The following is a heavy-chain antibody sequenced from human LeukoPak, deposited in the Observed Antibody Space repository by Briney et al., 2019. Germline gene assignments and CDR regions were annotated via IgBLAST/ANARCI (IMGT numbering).Heavy chain of an antibody. D-gene: IGHD6-19*01. J-gene: IGHJ6*03. CDR3: AKEGSPPNFYYMDV. CDR2: ISVSGGHT. Sequence: PGGSLRLSCAASGFSFSTNAMSWVRQAPGKGLEWASGISVSGGHTYYADSVKGRFTTSRDNSKNTLYVEMRSLRAEDTAVYYCAKEGSPPNFYYMDVWGKGATVTVSS. V-gene: IGHV3-23*01. CDR1: GFSFSTNA.